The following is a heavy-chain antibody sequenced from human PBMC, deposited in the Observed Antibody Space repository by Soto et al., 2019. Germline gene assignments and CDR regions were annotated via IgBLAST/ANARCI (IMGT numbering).Heavy chain of an antibody. D-gene: IGHD6-13*01. CDR3: AKAEYSSSWNAVYYYYYGMDV. CDR2: IIGSGGIT. Sequence: GGSLILSCAATGSAFGSYTMSCIYYTPGKWLEWVSAIIGSGGITYYADSVKGRFTISRDNSKNTLYLQMNSLRAEDTAVYYCAKAEYSSSWNAVYYYYYGMDVWGQGT. V-gene: IGHV3-23*01. CDR1: GSAFGSYT. J-gene: IGHJ6*02.